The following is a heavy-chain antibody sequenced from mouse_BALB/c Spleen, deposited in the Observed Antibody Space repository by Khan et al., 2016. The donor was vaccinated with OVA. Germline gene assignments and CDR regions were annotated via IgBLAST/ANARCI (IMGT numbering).Heavy chain of an antibody. J-gene: IGHJ3*01. D-gene: IGHD1-1*02. Sequence: QVQLQQPGAELVKPGASVKLSCKASGYTFTSYYIYWVKQRPGQGLEWIGGINPSNGGTYFNEKFESKATLTVDKSSSTSFMQVSSLTSEDSAVYYCTRSGWGAFDYWGQGTLVTVSA. CDR3: TRSGWGAFDY. V-gene: IGHV1S81*02. CDR1: GYTFTSYY. CDR2: INPSNGGT.